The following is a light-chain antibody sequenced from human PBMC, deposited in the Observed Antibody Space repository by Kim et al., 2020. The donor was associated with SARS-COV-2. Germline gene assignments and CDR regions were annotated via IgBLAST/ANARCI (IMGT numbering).Light chain of an antibody. J-gene: IGLJ2*01. CDR1: SSRIAGNY. Sequence: TRATYYPPGSSRIAGNYSPLYWHHPRRGTPAVILEHNQSPPPVAVPFSGSIDRSGNTASLTISGLKAEDEADYYCQSYDSSNWVFGGGTQLTVL. V-gene: IGLV6-57*03. CDR2: EHN. CDR3: QSYDSSNWV.